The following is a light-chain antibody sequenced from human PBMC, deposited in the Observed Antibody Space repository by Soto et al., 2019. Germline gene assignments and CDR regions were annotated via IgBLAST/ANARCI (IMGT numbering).Light chain of an antibody. CDR1: QSICSL. V-gene: IGKV1-5*01. Sequence: DIQMAESPSTLSASGGDGVRITCRASQSICSLLSWYHQKPVKAPRLLIYDASNVESGVPSRFSGSGSGTEFTLTITSLQPDDLATYYCQRYNTFSWTFGQGTEVDIK. CDR3: QRYNTFSWT. CDR2: DAS. J-gene: IGKJ1*01.